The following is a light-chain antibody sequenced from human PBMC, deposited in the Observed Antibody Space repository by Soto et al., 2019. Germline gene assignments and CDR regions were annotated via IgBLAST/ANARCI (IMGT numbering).Light chain of an antibody. V-gene: IGLV1-51*02. J-gene: IGLJ2*01. CDR3: GTWDSSLSAGQVV. CDR2: ENN. Sequence: QSVLTQPTSVSAAPGQKVTISCSGSSSNIGNNYVSWYQQLPGTAPKLLIYENNKRPSGIPDRFSGSKSGTSATLGITGLQTGDEADYYCGTWDSSLSAGQVVFGGGTKLTVL. CDR1: SSNIGNNY.